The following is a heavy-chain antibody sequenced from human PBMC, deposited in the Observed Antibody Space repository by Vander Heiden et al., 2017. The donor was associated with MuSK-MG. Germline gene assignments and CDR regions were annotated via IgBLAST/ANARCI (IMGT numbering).Heavy chain of an antibody. CDR1: GFTFSNAW. CDR3: TTGYSGYDWGFDY. V-gene: IGHV3-15*01. CDR2: IKSKTDGGTT. Sequence: EVQLVESGGGLVTPGRSLRLSCAASGFTFSNAWMSWVRQAPGKGLEWVGRIKSKTDGGTTDYAAPVKGRFTISRDDSKNTLYLQMNSLKTEDTAVYYCTTGYSGYDWGFDYWGQGTLVTVSS. J-gene: IGHJ4*02. D-gene: IGHD5-12*01.